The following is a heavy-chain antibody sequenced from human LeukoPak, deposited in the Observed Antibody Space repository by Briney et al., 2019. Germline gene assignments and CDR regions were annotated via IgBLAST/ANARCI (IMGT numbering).Heavy chain of an antibody. CDR1: GYTFNNFD. CDR3: ARVSFDSSGNKINFDY. CDR2: MHPISGNT. D-gene: IGHD2-15*01. V-gene: IGHV1-8*01. J-gene: IGHJ4*01. Sequence: AAVKVSCKASGYTFNNFDINWVRQATGQGLELMGWMHPISGNTGYAHKFQGRVTMTRTTPISTDYMELSSLRSEDTAVYYCARVSFDSSGNKINFDYWGHGTLVTVSS.